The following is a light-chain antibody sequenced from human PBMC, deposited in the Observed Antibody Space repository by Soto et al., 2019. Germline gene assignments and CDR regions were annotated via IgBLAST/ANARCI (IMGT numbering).Light chain of an antibody. CDR2: DNN. J-gene: IGLJ2*01. Sequence: QSVLTQPPSVSAAPGQKVTISCSGSSSNIGNNYVCCYQQLPGTAPKLLIYDNNKRPSGIPDRFSGSKSGTSATLGITGLQTGDEADYYCGTWDSSLSAVVFGGGTKLTVL. CDR3: GTWDSSLSAVV. CDR1: SSNIGNNY. V-gene: IGLV1-51*01.